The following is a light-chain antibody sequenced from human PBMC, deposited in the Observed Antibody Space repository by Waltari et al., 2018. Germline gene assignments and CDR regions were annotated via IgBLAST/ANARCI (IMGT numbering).Light chain of an antibody. V-gene: IGLV4-69*01. CDR2: VNSDGTH. CDR1: SGHSSNI. CDR3: QTGGHGTWV. J-gene: IGLJ3*02. Sequence: QLVLTQSPSASASLGASIKLTCTLSSGHSSNIIAWLQQQPERGPRYLMKVNSDGTHSKGDDIPDRFSGSSSGAERYLTISSLKSEDEADYYCQTGGHGTWVFGGGTKVTVL.